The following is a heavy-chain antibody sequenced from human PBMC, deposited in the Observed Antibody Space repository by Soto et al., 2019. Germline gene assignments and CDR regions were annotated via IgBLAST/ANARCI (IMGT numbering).Heavy chain of an antibody. D-gene: IGHD3-3*02. Sequence: PSETMALGCAVYGGCVRGYYWGWIRQPPEKGLEWIGEINHSGSTNYNPSLKSRVTISVDTSKNQFSLNLSSVTAADTAVYYCARGISAWGQGTLVTVPS. CDR3: ARGISA. CDR1: GGCVRGYY. CDR2: INHSGST. V-gene: IGHV4-34*01. J-gene: IGHJ4*02.